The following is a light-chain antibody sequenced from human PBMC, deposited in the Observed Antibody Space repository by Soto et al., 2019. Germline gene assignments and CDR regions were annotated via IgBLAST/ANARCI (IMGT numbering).Light chain of an antibody. Sequence: DIVLTQSRGTLSLSPGERATLSCRSSQSVSSNYLAWYQQKPDQAPRLVIYDVSGRATGIPDRFSGSGSGTDFTLTISRLEPEDFAVYYCQQYGSSPTFGQGTKVEIK. CDR2: DVS. CDR1: QSVSSNY. CDR3: QQYGSSPT. J-gene: IGKJ1*01. V-gene: IGKV3-20*01.